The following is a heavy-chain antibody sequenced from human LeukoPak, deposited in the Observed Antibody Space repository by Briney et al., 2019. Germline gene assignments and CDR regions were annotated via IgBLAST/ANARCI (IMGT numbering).Heavy chain of an antibody. Sequence: SGPTLAKPTQTLTLTCTFSGFSLSTTGVGVGWIRQPPGKALEWLALIYWNDDKRYSPSLKSRLTVIKDTSKNHVVLIMTNMDPVDTATYYCAQYPDYGGDYDAFDVWGQGTMVTVSS. CDR1: GFSLSTTGVG. J-gene: IGHJ3*01. CDR2: IYWNDDK. CDR3: AQYPDYGGDYDAFDV. D-gene: IGHD4-23*01. V-gene: IGHV2-5*01.